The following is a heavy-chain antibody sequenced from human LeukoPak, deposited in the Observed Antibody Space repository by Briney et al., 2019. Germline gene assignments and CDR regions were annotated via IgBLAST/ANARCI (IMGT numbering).Heavy chain of an antibody. CDR1: GGTFSSYA. D-gene: IGHD2-2*01. CDR3: AGRLYCSNTRCRNFPFAY. V-gene: IGHV1-69*01. J-gene: IGHJ4*02. CDR2: IIPIFGTA. Sequence: SVKVSCKASGGTFSSYAINWVRQAPGQGLEWMGGIIPIFGTANYAQKFQDRVTITADESTSTAYMELSSLRSEDTAIYYCAGRLYCSNTRCRNFPFAYWGQGTLVTVSS.